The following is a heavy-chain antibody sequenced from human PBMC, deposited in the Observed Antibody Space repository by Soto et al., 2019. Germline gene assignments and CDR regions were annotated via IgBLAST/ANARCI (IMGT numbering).Heavy chain of an antibody. V-gene: IGHV1-69*02. J-gene: IGHJ5*02. CDR1: GGTFSSYT. CDR3: ARPDRDNWFDP. D-gene: IGHD3-22*01. Sequence: QVQLVQSGAEVKKPGSSVKVSCKASGGTFSSYTISWVRQAPGQGREWMGRIIPILGIANYAQKFQGRVTITADKSTSTAYMELSSLISEDTAVYYCARPDRDNWFDPWGQGTLVTVSS. CDR2: IIPILGIA.